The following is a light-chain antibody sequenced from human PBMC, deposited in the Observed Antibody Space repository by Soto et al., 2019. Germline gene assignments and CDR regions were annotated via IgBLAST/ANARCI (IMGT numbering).Light chain of an antibody. V-gene: IGKV3-20*01. CDR2: VAS. Sequence: EIVLTQSPGTLSLSPGERATLSCRASQSVSSSYLAWYQQKPGQAPRLLIYVASSRATGIPDRFSGSGSGPYFTLTISRLEPEDFAVYYCQQYGRSPPEYTFGQGTKLEIK. CDR1: QSVSSSY. J-gene: IGKJ2*01. CDR3: QQYGRSPPEYT.